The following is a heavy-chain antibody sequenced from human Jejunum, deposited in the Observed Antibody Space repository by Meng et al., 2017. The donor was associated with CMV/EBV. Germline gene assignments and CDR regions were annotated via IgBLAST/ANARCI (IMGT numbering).Heavy chain of an antibody. J-gene: IGHJ6*02. Sequence: FTFSSYGMHWVRQAPGKGLEWVAVTWYDGTNKYHADSVKGRFTISRDNSKNTLYLQMNSLRDEDTAVYYCAKEMATTTTTGYYGMDVWGQGTTVTVSS. D-gene: IGHD1/OR15-1a*01. CDR1: FTFSSYG. CDR2: TWYDGTNK. CDR3: AKEMATTTTTGYYGMDV. V-gene: IGHV3-33*06.